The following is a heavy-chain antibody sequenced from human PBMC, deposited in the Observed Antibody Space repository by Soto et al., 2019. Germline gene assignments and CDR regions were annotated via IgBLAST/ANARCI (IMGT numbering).Heavy chain of an antibody. D-gene: IGHD3-16*01. Sequence: QVQLVQSGAEVKKPGASVKVSCKASGYTFTSYGISWVRQAPGQGLEWMGWISAYNGNTNYAQKLQGRVTMTTDPSPITAYVELRSLRSDDTAVYYCARDRSSGGVGYWGQGTLVTVSS. CDR3: ARDRSSGGVGY. V-gene: IGHV1-18*01. CDR2: ISAYNGNT. CDR1: GYTFTSYG. J-gene: IGHJ4*02.